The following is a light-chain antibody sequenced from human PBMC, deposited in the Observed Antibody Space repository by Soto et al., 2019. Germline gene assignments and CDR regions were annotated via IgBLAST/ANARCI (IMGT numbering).Light chain of an antibody. CDR2: GVS. CDR3: QQFGTSSLVT. CDR1: QSVNTKY. V-gene: IGKV3-20*01. Sequence: EIVLTQSPGTLSLSPGERATLSCRASQSVNTKYLAWYQQKPGQAPRLLISGVSSRATGIPDRFSGSGSGTDFILTISRVEPEDFAVYYCQQFGTSSLVTFGHGTQVDIK. J-gene: IGKJ3*01.